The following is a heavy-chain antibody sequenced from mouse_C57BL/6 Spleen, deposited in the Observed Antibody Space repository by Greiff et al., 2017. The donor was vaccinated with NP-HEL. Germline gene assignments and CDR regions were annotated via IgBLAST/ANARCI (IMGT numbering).Heavy chain of an antibody. Sequence: QVQLKQPGAELVKPGASVKLSCKASGYTFTSYWMQWVKQRPGQGLEWIGEIDPSDSYTNYNQKFKGKATLTVDTSSSTAYMQLSSLTSEDSAVYYCASITTVVATDYFDYWGQGTTLTVSS. CDR1: GYTFTSYW. V-gene: IGHV1-50*01. J-gene: IGHJ2*01. CDR2: IDPSDSYT. CDR3: ASITTVVATDYFDY. D-gene: IGHD1-1*01.